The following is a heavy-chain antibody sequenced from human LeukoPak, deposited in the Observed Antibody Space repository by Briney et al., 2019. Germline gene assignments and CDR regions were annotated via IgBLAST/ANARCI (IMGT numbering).Heavy chain of an antibody. V-gene: IGHV3-30-3*01. CDR1: GFTFSSYA. CDR2: ISYDGSNK. J-gene: IGHJ4*02. D-gene: IGHD5-24*01. CDR3: ARDLEMATTL. Sequence: GGSLRLSCAASGFTFSSYAMHWVRQAPGKGLEWVAVISYDGSNKYYADSVKGRFTISRDNSKNTLYLQMNSLRAEDTAVHYCARDLEMATTLGGQGTLVTVSS.